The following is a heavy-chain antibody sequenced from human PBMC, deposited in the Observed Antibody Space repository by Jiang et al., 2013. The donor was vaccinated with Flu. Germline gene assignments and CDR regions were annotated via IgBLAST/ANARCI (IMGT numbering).Heavy chain of an antibody. CDR2: ISGNSKHI. CDR1: GFTFTTYS. CDR3: ARFETVQPQFED. Sequence: QLVESGGGLVKPGGSLRLSCAASGFTFTTYSMNWVRQAPGKGLEWVSSISGNSKHILYGDSMEGRFTISRDDAKNSVYLQMNSLRAEDTAVYYCARFETVQPQFEDWGQGTLVTVSS. D-gene: IGHD5-18*01. J-gene: IGHJ4*02. V-gene: IGHV3-21*01.